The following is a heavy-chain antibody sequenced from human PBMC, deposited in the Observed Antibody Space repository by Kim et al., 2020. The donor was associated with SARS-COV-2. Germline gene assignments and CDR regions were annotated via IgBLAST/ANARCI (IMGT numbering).Heavy chain of an antibody. V-gene: IGHV3-53*01. Sequence: GGSLRLSCAASGFTVSSNYMSWVRQAPGKGLEWVSVIYSGGSTYYADSVKGRFTISRDNSKNTLYLQMNSLRAEDTAVYYCARHTVVTGEDHAFDIWGQGTMVTVSS. J-gene: IGHJ3*02. CDR2: IYSGGST. CDR3: ARHTVVTGEDHAFDI. D-gene: IGHD2-21*02. CDR1: GFTVSSNY.